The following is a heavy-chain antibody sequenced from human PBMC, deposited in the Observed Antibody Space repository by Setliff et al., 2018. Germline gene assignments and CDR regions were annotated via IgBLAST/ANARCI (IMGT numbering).Heavy chain of an antibody. CDR1: GFTFSNYA. CDR3: AKDQRESTGWFKLFDY. V-gene: IGHV3-23*03. D-gene: IGHD6-19*01. Sequence: QPGGSLRLSCEASGFTFSNYAMGWVRQAPGKGLEWVSVIYSGGSRTYSADSVKGRFTIFRDNSRNTLHLQMNSLRAEDTAVYYCAKDQRESTGWFKLFDYWGQGVLVTVSS. J-gene: IGHJ4*02. CDR2: IYSGGSRT.